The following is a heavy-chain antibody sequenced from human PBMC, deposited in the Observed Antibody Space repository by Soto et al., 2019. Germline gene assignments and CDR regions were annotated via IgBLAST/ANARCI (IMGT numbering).Heavy chain of an antibody. CDR3: ARNAGATGQDY. V-gene: IGHV4-59*08. Sequence: SSETLSLTCTVSGGSISSYYWSWIRQPPGKGLEWIGYIYYSGSTNYNPSLKSRVTISVDTSKNQFSLKLSSVTAADTAVYYCARNAGATGQDYWGQGTLVTVSS. J-gene: IGHJ4*02. CDR1: GGSISSYY. D-gene: IGHD1-26*01. CDR2: IYYSGST.